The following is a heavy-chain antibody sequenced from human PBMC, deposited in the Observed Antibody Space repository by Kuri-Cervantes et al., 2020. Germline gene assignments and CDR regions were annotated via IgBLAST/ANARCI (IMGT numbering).Heavy chain of an antibody. CDR2: ISSSGSTI. Sequence: GGSVRLSCAASGFTFSDYYMSWIRQAPGKGLEWVSYISSSGSTIYYADSVKGRFTISRDNAKNSLYLQMNSLRAEDTAVYYCARDQLDIVVVPGWHYYGMDAWCQGTTVTVSS. V-gene: IGHV3-11*01. CDR3: ARDQLDIVVVPGWHYYGMDA. CDR1: GFTFSDYY. D-gene: IGHD2-2*03. J-gene: IGHJ6*02.